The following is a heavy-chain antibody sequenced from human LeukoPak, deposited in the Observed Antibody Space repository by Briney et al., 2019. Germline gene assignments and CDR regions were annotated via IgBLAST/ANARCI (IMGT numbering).Heavy chain of an antibody. Sequence: ASVKVSCKASGYIFTAYYLHWVRQAPGQGLEWMGWIKANSGDTNYAQKFQGRVTMTRDTSISTVYMELSRLTSDDTAVSYCTRVGAAYPHWRQGTLVPVPS. CDR2: IKANSGDT. D-gene: IGHD2-15*01. J-gene: IGHJ4*02. CDR1: GYIFTAYY. CDR3: TRVGAAYPH. V-gene: IGHV1-2*02.